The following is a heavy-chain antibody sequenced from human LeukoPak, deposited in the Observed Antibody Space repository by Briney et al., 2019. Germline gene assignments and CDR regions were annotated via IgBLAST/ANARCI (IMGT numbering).Heavy chain of an antibody. J-gene: IGHJ4*02. CDR3: ARGPFVVINAPDY. D-gene: IGHD2-21*01. CDR1: GFTLSSYW. CDR2: IEHHGSEK. Sequence: GSLLLSCAASGFTLSSYWMTWVRQAPGKGLEWVANIEHHGSEKYYVDSVKGRFTISRDNAKNSLYLQMNSLRAEDTAVYYCARGPFVVINAPDYWGQGTLVTVSS. V-gene: IGHV3-7*01.